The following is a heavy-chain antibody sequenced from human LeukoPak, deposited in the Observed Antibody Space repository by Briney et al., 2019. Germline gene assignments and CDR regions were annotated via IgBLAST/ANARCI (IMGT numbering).Heavy chain of an antibody. CDR3: ARTAGAFGYSYGPDY. V-gene: IGHV1-18*01. CDR2: ISAYNGNT. J-gene: IGHJ4*02. Sequence: GASVKVSCKASGYTFTGYGISWVRQAPGQGLERMGWISAYNGNTNYAQKLQGRVTMTTDTSTSTAYMELRSLRSNDTAVYYCARTAGAFGYSYGPDYWGQGTLVTVSS. CDR1: GYTFTGYG. D-gene: IGHD5-18*01.